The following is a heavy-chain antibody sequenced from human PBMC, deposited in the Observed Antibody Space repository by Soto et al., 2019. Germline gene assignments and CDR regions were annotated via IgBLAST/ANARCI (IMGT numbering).Heavy chain of an antibody. J-gene: IGHJ5*02. V-gene: IGHV3-23*01. D-gene: IGHD2-2*01. CDR1: GFTLSSYA. CDR3: AKDSPFIVVVPAAPSNWFDP. Sequence: GGSLRLSCAASGFTLSSYAMSWVRQAPGKGLEWVSAISGSGGSTYYADSVKGRFTISRDNSKNTLYLQMNSLRAEDTAVYYCAKDSPFIVVVPAAPSNWFDPWGQGTLVTVSS. CDR2: ISGSGGST.